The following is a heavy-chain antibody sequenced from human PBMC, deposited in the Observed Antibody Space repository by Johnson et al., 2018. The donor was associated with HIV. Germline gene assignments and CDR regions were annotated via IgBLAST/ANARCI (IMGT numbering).Heavy chain of an antibody. CDR3: ARRLITREGSDSPTDAFDI. Sequence: MLLVESGGGLVQRGGSLRLSCAASGFTVSSNYMSWVRQAPGKGLDWASIISSGGTTYYADSVKGRFTIPRDNSKNTLYLQMNSLRVEDTAVYYCARRLITREGSDSPTDAFDIWGQGTMVTVSS. J-gene: IGHJ3*02. CDR2: ISSGGTT. V-gene: IGHV3-66*01. CDR1: GFTVSSNY. D-gene: IGHD1-26*01.